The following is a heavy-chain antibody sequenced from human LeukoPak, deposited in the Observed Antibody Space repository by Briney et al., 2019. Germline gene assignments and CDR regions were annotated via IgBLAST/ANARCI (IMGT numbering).Heavy chain of an antibody. D-gene: IGHD3-22*01. CDR2: INHSGST. J-gene: IGHJ4*02. CDR3: ARGLGYYDSSGYQSFDY. Sequence: SETLSLTCAVYGGSFSGYYWSWIRQPPGKGLEWIREINHSGSTNYNPSLKSRVTISVDTSKNQFSLKLSSVTAADTAVYYWARGLGYYDSSGYQSFDYWGQGTLVTVSS. V-gene: IGHV4-34*01. CDR1: GGSFSGYY.